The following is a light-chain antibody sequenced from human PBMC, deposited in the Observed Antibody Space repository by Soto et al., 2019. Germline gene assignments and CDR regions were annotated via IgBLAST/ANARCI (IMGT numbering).Light chain of an antibody. J-gene: IGKJ1*01. CDR3: QQYGSSPRT. CDR2: GAS. CDR1: QSVSSSY. V-gene: IGKV3-20*01. Sequence: EIVVTQSPGTLSLSPGERATLSCRASQSVSSSYLAWYQQKPGQAPRLLIYGASSRATGIPDRFSGSGSGTDFTLTISRLEPEDFAVYYCQQYGSSPRTFGQGTKV.